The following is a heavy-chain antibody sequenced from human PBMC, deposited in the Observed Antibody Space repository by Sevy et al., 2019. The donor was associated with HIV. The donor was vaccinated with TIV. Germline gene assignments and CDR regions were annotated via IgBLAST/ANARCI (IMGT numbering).Heavy chain of an antibody. CDR3: ARDRIAVAGTGHYYYGMDV. V-gene: IGHV1-69*13. CDR1: GGTFSSYA. J-gene: IGHJ6*02. Sequence: ASVKVSCKASGGTFSSYAISWVRQAPGQGLEWMGGIIPIFGTANYAQKFQGRVTITADESTGTAYMELGSLRSEETAVYYCARDRIAVAGTGHYYYGMDVWGQGTTVTVS. D-gene: IGHD6-19*01. CDR2: IIPIFGTA.